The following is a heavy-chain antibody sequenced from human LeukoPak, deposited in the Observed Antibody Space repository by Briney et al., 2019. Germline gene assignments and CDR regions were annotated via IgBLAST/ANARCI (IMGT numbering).Heavy chain of an antibody. CDR3: ARSITVTANYFYYGMDV. V-gene: IGHV4-59*08. CDR1: GGSISSYY. CDR2: IYYSGST. J-gene: IGHJ6*02. Sequence: SETLSLTCTVSGGSISSYYWNWIRQAPGKGLEWIGYIYYSGSTNYNPSLKSRVTISVDTSKNQFSLSLSSVTAADTAVYYCARSITVTANYFYYGMDVWGQGTTVTVSS. D-gene: IGHD2-21*02.